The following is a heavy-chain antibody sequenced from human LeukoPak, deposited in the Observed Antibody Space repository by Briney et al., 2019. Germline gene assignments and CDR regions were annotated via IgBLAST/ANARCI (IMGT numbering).Heavy chain of an antibody. CDR3: ARDHDDYGDYQPRPAAAFDI. CDR2: IYHSGST. V-gene: IGHV4-38-2*02. Sequence: SETLSLTCTVSGYSISRGYYWGWIRQPPGKGLEWIGSIYHSGSTYYNPSLKSRVTISVDTSKNQFSLKLSSVTAADTAVYYCARDHDDYGDYQPRPAAAFDIWGQGTMVTVSS. CDR1: GYSISRGYY. D-gene: IGHD4-17*01. J-gene: IGHJ3*02.